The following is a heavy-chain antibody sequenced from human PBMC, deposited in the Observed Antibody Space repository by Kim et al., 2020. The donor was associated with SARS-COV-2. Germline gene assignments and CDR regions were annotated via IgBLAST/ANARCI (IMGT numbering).Heavy chain of an antibody. CDR2: ISGSGGST. J-gene: IGHJ4*02. CDR3: AKGRRYCSGGSCYPFDY. D-gene: IGHD2-15*01. Sequence: GGSLRLSCAASGFTFSSYAMSWVRQAPGKGLEWVSAISGSGGSTCYADSVKGRFTISRDNSKNTLYLQMNSLRAEDTAVYYCAKGRRYCSGGSCYPFDYWGRGTLVTVSS. CDR1: GFTFSSYA. V-gene: IGHV3-23*01.